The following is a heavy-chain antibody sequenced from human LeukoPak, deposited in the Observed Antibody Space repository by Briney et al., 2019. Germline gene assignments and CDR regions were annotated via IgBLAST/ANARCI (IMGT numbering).Heavy chain of an antibody. Sequence: SETLSLTCTVSGYSISSDYYWGWIRQPPGKGLEWIGFIYHSGSTYYNPSLKSRATISVDTSKNQFSLKLSSVTAADTAVYYCARYDVWGTYRAFDYWGQGTLVTVSS. V-gene: IGHV4-38-2*02. CDR2: IYHSGST. J-gene: IGHJ4*02. CDR3: ARYDVWGTYRAFDY. CDR1: GYSISSDYY. D-gene: IGHD3-16*02.